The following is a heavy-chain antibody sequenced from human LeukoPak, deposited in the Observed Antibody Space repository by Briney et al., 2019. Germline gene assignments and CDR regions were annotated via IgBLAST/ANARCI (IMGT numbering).Heavy chain of an antibody. Sequence: GASVKVSCKASGYTFTSYDINWVRQATGQGLEWMGWMNPNSGNTGYAQKFQGRVTITRNTSISTAYMELSSLRSEDTAVYYCARGGSWGWFGEFVDAFDIWGQGTMVTVSS. V-gene: IGHV1-8*03. CDR3: ARGGSWGWFGEFVDAFDI. CDR1: GYTFTSYD. CDR2: MNPNSGNT. J-gene: IGHJ3*02. D-gene: IGHD3-10*01.